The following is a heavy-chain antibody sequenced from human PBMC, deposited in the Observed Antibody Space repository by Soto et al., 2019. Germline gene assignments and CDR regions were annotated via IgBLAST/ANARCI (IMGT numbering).Heavy chain of an antibody. V-gene: IGHV4-39*01. J-gene: IGHJ5*02. CDR2: IYYSGST. Sequence: SETLSLTCTVSGGSISSSSYYWGWIRQPPGKGLEWIGSIYYSGSTYYNPSLKSRVTISVGTSKNQFSLKLSSVTAADTAVYYCAGVPVSSGYCSGGSCYSGWFDPWGQGTLVTVSS. CDR1: GGSISSSSYY. CDR3: AGVPVSSGYCSGGSCYSGWFDP. D-gene: IGHD2-15*01.